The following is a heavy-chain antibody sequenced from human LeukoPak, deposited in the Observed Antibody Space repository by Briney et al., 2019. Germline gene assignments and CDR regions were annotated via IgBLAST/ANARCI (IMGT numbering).Heavy chain of an antibody. J-gene: IGHJ4*02. Sequence: GGSLRLSCAASGFTFSSYAMSWARHAPGKGLEWVSAISGRGGSRYYADSVKGRFTISRDHSKNTLYLQMNSLRAEDTAVYYCAKAQTPDYYYDSSGSTFDYWGQGTLVTVSS. V-gene: IGHV3-23*01. D-gene: IGHD3-22*01. CDR1: GFTFSSYA. CDR2: ISGRGGSR. CDR3: AKAQTPDYYYDSSGSTFDY.